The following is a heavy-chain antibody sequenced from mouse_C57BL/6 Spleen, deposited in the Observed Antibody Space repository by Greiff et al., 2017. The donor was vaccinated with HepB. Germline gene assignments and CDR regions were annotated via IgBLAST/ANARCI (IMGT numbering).Heavy chain of an antibody. J-gene: IGHJ2*01. D-gene: IGHD2-5*01. CDR2: IYPGDGDT. CDR3: SRSGYSIYFDY. Sequence: VQLQQSGPELVKPGASVKISCKASGYAFSSSWMNWVKQRPGKGLEWIGRIYPGDGDTKYNGKFKGKATLTADKSSSTAYMQLSSLTSEDSAVYFCSRSGYSIYFDYWGQGTTLTVSS. CDR1: GYAFSSSW. V-gene: IGHV1-82*01.